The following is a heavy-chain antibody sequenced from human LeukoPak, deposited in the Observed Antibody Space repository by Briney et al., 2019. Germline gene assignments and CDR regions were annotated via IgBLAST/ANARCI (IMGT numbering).Heavy chain of an antibody. CDR3: ASGAIPDAFDI. Sequence: GGSLRLSCAASGFTVSSNYMSWVRQAPGKGLEWVSVIYSGGSTYYADSVKGRFTISRDNSKNTLYLQMNSLRAEDTAVYYCASGAIPDAFDIWGQGTMVTVSS. V-gene: IGHV3-53*01. J-gene: IGHJ3*02. CDR1: GFTVSSNY. CDR2: IYSGGST. D-gene: IGHD2-2*02.